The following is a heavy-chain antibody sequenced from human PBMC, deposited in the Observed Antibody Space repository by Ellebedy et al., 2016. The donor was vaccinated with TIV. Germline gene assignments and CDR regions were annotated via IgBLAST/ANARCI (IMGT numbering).Heavy chain of an antibody. CDR1: GGSISSYY. CDR2: MSSSGNT. Sequence: MPSETLSLTGIVSGGSISSYYWSWIRQPPGKGLEWIGYMSSSGNTNYNPSLKSRVTTSIDTSKNQFSLRLSFVTAADTAVYYCASTEYLGFWGYWGQGTLVTVSS. D-gene: IGHD3-16*01. CDR3: ASTEYLGFWGY. J-gene: IGHJ4*02. V-gene: IGHV4-59*12.